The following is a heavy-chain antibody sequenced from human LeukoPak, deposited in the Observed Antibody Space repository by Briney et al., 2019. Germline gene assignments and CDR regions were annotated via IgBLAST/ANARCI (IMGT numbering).Heavy chain of an antibody. CDR2: ISGSGGST. CDR1: GFTFSSYA. D-gene: IGHD3-22*01. CDR3: ARRQADYYNSSGYYYGY. V-gene: IGHV3-23*01. Sequence: PGGSLRLSCAASGFTFSSYAMSWVRQAPGKGLEWVSAISGSGGSTYYADSVKGRFTISRDNSKNTLYLQMNSLRDEDTAVYYCARRQADYYNSSGYYYGYWGQGTLVTVSS. J-gene: IGHJ4*02.